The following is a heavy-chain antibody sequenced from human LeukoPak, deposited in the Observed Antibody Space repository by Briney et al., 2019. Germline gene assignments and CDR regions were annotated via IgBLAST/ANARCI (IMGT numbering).Heavy chain of an antibody. J-gene: IGHJ6*02. V-gene: IGHV1-69*04. D-gene: IGHD2-8*01. CDR2: IIPILGIA. CDR3: ARVGIVLMVYGNGMDV. Sequence: GSSVKVSCKASGGTFSSYAISWVRQSPGQGLEWMGRIIPILGIANYAQKFQGRVTITADKSTSTAYIELSSLRSEDTAVYYCARVGIVLMVYGNGMDVWGQGTTVTVSS. CDR1: GGTFSSYA.